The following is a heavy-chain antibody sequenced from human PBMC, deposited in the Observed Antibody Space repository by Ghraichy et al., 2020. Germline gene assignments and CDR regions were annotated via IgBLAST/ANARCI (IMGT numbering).Heavy chain of an antibody. CDR1: GGSINSSSHY. Sequence: SATLSLTCTVSGGSINSSSHYWGWIRQPPGKGLEWIGSINYSGRTNYKPSLESRVTISVDKSKNQFSLKLSSVTAADTAVFFCVRRGYSGYDWGQGTLVTVSS. CDR2: INYSGRT. CDR3: VRRGYSGYD. V-gene: IGHV4-39*01. J-gene: IGHJ4*02. D-gene: IGHD5-12*01.